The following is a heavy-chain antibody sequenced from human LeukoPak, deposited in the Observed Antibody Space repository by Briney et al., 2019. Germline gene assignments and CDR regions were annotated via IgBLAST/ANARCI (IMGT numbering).Heavy chain of an antibody. J-gene: IGHJ4*02. CDR2: INAGNGNT. V-gene: IGHV1-3*01. CDR1: GYTFTSYA. D-gene: IGHD6-13*01. Sequence: ASVKVSCKASGYTFTSYAMHWVRQAPGQRLEWMGWINAGNGNTKYSQKFQGRVTITRDTSASTAYVELSSLRSEDTAVYYCAIGAAAGNFDYWGQGTLVTVSS. CDR3: AIGAAAGNFDY.